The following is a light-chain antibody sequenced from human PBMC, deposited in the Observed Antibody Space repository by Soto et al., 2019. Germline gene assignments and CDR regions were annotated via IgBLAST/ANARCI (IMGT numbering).Light chain of an antibody. Sequence: EIVMTQTPATLSVSPGERATLSCRASQSVSSNFAWYQQKPGQAPRLLIYGASTRATGIPARFSGSGSGTEFTLTISSLQSEDFAVYYCQQYNNWPRTFGQGTKADI. CDR1: QSVSSN. V-gene: IGKV3-15*01. CDR3: QQYNNWPRT. CDR2: GAS. J-gene: IGKJ1*01.